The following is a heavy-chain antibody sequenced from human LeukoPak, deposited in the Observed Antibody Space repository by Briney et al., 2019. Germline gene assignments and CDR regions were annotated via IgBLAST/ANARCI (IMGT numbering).Heavy chain of an antibody. J-gene: IGHJ6*02. CDR2: IYYSGST. CDR3: ARTPLLLWFGDYNTPYYYYYGMDV. CDR1: GGSIGNYY. D-gene: IGHD3-10*01. Sequence: PSETLSLTCAVSGGSIGNYYWTWVRQPPGKGLEWIGYIYYSGSTNYNPSLKSRVTISVDTSQNQFSLKLSSVTAADTAVYYCARTPLLLWFGDYNTPYYYYYGMDVWGQGTTVTVSS. V-gene: IGHV4-59*08.